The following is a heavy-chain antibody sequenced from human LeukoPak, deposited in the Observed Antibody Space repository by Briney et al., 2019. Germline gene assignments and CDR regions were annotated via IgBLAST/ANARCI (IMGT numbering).Heavy chain of an antibody. CDR3: ARGGEVGIAVAGVIYYYYYYGMDG. CDR2: INPSGGST. Sequence: ASVKVSCTASGYTFTIYYMHWVRQAPGQGLEWMGIINPSGGSTSYAQKFQGRVTMTRDTSTSTVYMELSSLRSEDTDVYYCARGGEVGIAVAGVIYYYYYYGMDGWGKGTTVTVSS. V-gene: IGHV1-46*01. J-gene: IGHJ6*04. D-gene: IGHD6-19*01. CDR1: GYTFTIYY.